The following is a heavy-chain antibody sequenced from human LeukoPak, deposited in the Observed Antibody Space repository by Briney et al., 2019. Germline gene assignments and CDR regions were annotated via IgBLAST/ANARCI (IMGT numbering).Heavy chain of an antibody. V-gene: IGHV3-23*01. D-gene: IGHD1-26*01. J-gene: IGHJ4*02. CDR3: SNWQSGSRVFFDY. CDR1: GFTFSSYA. CDR2: ISADGGTT. Sequence: GGSLRLSCAASGFTFSSYALSWVRQAPGKGLEWVSAISADGGTTYYADSVKGRFTISRDNSKNTLYLHMNSLRAEATAVYYCSNWQSGSRVFFDYWGQGTLVTVSS.